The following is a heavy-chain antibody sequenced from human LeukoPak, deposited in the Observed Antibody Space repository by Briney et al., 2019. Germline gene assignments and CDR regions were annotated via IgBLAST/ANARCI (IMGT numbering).Heavy chain of an antibody. CDR2: IYYTGST. D-gene: IGHD6-19*01. CDR3: ARVRHSSGYYGYVDY. CDR1: GHSVSSGAYY. V-gene: IGHV4-61*08. J-gene: IGHJ4*02. Sequence: KSSETLSLTCSVSGHSVSSGAYYCHWIRQPPGKGLVYIGYIYYTGSTDYNPSLKSRVTISVDTSKHQFSLKLSSVTAADTAVYYCARVRHSSGYYGYVDYWGQGTLVTVSS.